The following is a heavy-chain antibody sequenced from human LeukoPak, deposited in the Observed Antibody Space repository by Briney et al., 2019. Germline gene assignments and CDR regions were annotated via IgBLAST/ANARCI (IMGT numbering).Heavy chain of an antibody. J-gene: IGHJ3*02. CDR3: ARDRDIAADGMEGGDAFDI. CDR2: IYISDNA. V-gene: IGHV4-4*07. CDR1: VASLARYY. Sequence: SETLSLTCTVSVASLARYYWSWIRQPAGKGLVWIGRIYISDNARYNPSLKSRVTMSIDTSKKQFSLILRSVTAADTAVYYCARDRDIAADGMEGGDAFDIWGPGTLVTVSP. D-gene: IGHD6-13*01.